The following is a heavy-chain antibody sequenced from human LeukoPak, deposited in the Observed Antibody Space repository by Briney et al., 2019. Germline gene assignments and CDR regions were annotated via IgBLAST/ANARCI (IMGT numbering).Heavy chain of an antibody. V-gene: IGHV3-21*01. CDR1: GFTFSSYS. Sequence: PGGSLRLSCAASGFTFSSYSMNWVRQAPGKGLEWVSSISSSSSYIYYADSVKGRFTISRDNAKNSLYLQMNSLRAEDTAVYYGASNLGDSSGWYEYYFDYWGQGTLVTVSS. CDR2: ISSSSSYI. J-gene: IGHJ4*02. D-gene: IGHD6-19*01. CDR3: ASNLGDSSGWYEYYFDY.